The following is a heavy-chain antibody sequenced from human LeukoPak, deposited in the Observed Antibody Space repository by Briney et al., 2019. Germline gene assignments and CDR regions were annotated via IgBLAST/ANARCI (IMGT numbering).Heavy chain of an antibody. CDR1: GGSFSGYY. CDR2: INHSGST. D-gene: IGHD3-22*01. J-gene: IGHJ4*02. V-gene: IGHV4-34*01. Sequence: SETLSLTCAVYGGSFSGYYWSWIRQPPGKGPEWIGEINHSGSTNYNPSLKSRVTISVDTSKNQFSLKLSSVTAADTAVYYCARGTAGDYYDSSGSKSYYFDYWGQGTLVTVSS. CDR3: ARGTAGDYYDSSGSKSYYFDY.